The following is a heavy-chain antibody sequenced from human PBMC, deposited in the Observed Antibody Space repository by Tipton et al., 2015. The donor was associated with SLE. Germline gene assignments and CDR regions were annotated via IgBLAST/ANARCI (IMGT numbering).Heavy chain of an antibody. D-gene: IGHD1-14*01. CDR1: GASISSGGYY. CDR3: ARARRTTSSHFDY. V-gene: IGHV4-31*03. J-gene: IGHJ4*02. Sequence: TLSLTCTVSGASISSGGYYWSWIRQHPGEGLEWIGYIYNSGSAHYNASLKSRLTISVDTSKNQFSLRLTSMTPADTALYYCARARRTTSSHFDYWGQGTLVTVSS. CDR2: IYNSGSA.